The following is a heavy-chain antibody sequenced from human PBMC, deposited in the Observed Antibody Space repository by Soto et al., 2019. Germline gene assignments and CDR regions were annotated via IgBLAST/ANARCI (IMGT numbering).Heavy chain of an antibody. CDR1: GGSFSGYY. CDR3: ARVPASDSSGWYGLYYFDY. J-gene: IGHJ4*02. V-gene: IGHV4-34*01. D-gene: IGHD6-19*01. Sequence: QVQLQQWGAGLLKPSETLSLTCAVYGGSFSGYYWSWIRQPPGKGLEWIGEINHSGSTNYNPSLKSRVTISVDTSKNQFSLKLSPVTAADTAVYYCARVPASDSSGWYGLYYFDYWGQGTLVTVSS. CDR2: INHSGST.